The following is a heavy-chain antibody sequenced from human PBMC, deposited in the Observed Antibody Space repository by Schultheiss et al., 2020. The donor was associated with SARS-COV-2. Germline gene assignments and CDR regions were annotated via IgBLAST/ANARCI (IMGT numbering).Heavy chain of an antibody. J-gene: IGHJ4*02. CDR1: GFTVSSNY. Sequence: GGSLRLSCAASGFTVSSNYMSWVRQAPGKGLEWVSVIYSGGSTYYADSVKGRFTISRDNSKNTLYLQMNSLRAEDTAVYYCARGGDNWNYAGFDYWGQGTLVTVSS. CDR3: ARGGDNWNYAGFDY. V-gene: IGHV3-53*01. CDR2: IYSGGST. D-gene: IGHD1-7*01.